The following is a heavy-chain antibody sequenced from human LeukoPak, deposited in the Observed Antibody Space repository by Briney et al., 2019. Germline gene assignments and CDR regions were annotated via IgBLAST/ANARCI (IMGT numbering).Heavy chain of an antibody. CDR1: GGSISSYY. D-gene: IGHD2-15*01. CDR2: IYTSGST. V-gene: IGHV4-4*07. CDR3: ARGGDGGWSNLSFDY. J-gene: IGHJ4*02. Sequence: PSETLSLTCTVSGGSISSYYWSWIRQPAGKGLEWIGRIYTSGSTSYNPPLKSRVTISVDTSKNQFSLKLSSVTAPDTAVYYCARGGDGGWSNLSFDYWGQGTLVTVSA.